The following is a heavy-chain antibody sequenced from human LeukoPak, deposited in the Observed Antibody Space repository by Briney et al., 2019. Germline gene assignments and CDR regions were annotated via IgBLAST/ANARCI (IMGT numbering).Heavy chain of an antibody. Sequence: GGSLRLSCAASGFTFSSYGMHWVRQAPGKGLEWVAVIWYDGSNKYYADSVKGRFTISRDNSKNTLYLQMNSLRAEDTAVYYCARILTGYYELDYWGQGTLVTVSS. J-gene: IGHJ4*02. CDR3: ARILTGYYELDY. D-gene: IGHD3-9*01. CDR1: GFTFSSYG. V-gene: IGHV3-33*08. CDR2: IWYDGSNK.